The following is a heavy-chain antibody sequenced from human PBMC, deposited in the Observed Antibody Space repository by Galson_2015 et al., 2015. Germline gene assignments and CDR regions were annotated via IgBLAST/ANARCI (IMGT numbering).Heavy chain of an antibody. V-gene: IGHV3-33*01. CDR1: GFTLSNYG. Sequence: CLRLSCAASGFTLSNYGMHWVRQAPGKGLEWVAGLWYDASKKNYADSVKGRFTISKDNSKNTLYLEMNSLRAEDTALYYCARDWAPGYMNYYFDYWGQGTLVTVSS. J-gene: IGHJ4*02. CDR3: ARDWAPGYMNYYFDY. CDR2: LWYDASKK. D-gene: IGHD5-24*01.